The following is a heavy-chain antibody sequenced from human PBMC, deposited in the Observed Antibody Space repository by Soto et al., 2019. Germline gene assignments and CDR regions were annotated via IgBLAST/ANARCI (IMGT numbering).Heavy chain of an antibody. V-gene: IGHV1-69*13. J-gene: IGHJ5*02. CDR1: GGTFSSYA. Sequence: SVKVSCKASGGTFSSYAISWVRQAPGQGLEWMGGIIPIFGTANYAQKFQGRVTITADESTSTAYMELSSLRSEDTAVYYCARDRDYGGNSVSWFDPWGQGTLVTVSS. D-gene: IGHD4-17*01. CDR3: ARDRDYGGNSVSWFDP. CDR2: IIPIFGTA.